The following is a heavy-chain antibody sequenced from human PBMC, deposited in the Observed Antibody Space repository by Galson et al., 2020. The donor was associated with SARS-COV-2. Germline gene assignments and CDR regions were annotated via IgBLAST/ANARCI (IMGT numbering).Heavy chain of an antibody. CDR3: AKTELLEAFHS. CDR2: ITYDGSDK. J-gene: IGHJ3*01. V-gene: IGHV3-30*18. Sequence: GESLKISCAASGFTFSSYCIHWDRQAPGKGLEWVALITYDGSDKYFADSVKGRFTISRDNSKSTVYLQMNSLRAEDTAAYYCAKTELLEAFHSWGQGTMVTVSS. D-gene: IGHD1-7*01. CDR1: GFTFSSYC.